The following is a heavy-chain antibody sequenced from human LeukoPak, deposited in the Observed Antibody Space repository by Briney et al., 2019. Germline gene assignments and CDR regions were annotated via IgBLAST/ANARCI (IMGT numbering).Heavy chain of an antibody. CDR2: IKQDGSEK. Sequence: PGGSLRLSCAASGFTFSSYWMSWVRQAPGKGLEWVANIKQDGSEKYYVDSVKGRFTISRDNSKKTLHLQMNSLRAADTDIYYCAKSGEYSSSSAPYNYFDYWGQGTLVTVSS. D-gene: IGHD6-6*01. V-gene: IGHV3-7*03. CDR3: AKSGEYSSSSAPYNYFDY. J-gene: IGHJ4*02. CDR1: GFTFSSYW.